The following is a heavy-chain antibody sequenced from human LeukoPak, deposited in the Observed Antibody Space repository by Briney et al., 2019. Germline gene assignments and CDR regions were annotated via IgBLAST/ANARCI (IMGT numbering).Heavy chain of an antibody. V-gene: IGHV3-23*01. CDR1: GFTLSSYA. Sequence: PGGSLRLSCAASGFTLSSYAMSWVRQAPGKGLEWVSAISVSGGSTYYADSVKGRFTISRDNSKNTLYLQMNSLRAEDTAVYYCAKFPPSLVDTAMAFDYWGQGTLVTVSS. J-gene: IGHJ4*02. CDR3: AKFPPSLVDTAMAFDY. CDR2: ISVSGGST. D-gene: IGHD5-18*01.